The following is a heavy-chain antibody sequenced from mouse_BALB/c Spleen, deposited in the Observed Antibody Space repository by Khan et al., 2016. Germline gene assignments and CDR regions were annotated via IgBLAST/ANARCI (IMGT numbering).Heavy chain of an antibody. Sequence: EVQLQESGPGLVKPSQSLSLTCTVTCYSITSDYAWNWIRQFPGNKLEWMGYISYSDSTNYNPSLKSRISITRDTSKNQFFLQLNSVTTEDTATYDCATGMITTFDYWGQGNTLTVHS. CDR2: ISYSDST. CDR3: ATGMITTFDY. CDR1: CYSITSDYA. V-gene: IGHV3-2*02. D-gene: IGHD2-4*01. J-gene: IGHJ2*01.